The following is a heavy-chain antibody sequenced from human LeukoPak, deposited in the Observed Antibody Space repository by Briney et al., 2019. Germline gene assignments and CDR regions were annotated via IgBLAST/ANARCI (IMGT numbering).Heavy chain of an antibody. D-gene: IGHD3-16*02. V-gene: IGHV1-2*02. Sequence: ASVKVSCKASGYTFTNYDMHWVRQAPGQGLEWMGWINPNSGGTKYAQKFQDRVTMTRDTSISTAYMELSRLRSDDTAVYYCAILDSTQYYDHIWGSYRYIFGAFDIWGRGTMVTVSS. J-gene: IGHJ3*02. CDR2: INPNSGGT. CDR3: AILDSTQYYDHIWGSYRYIFGAFDI. CDR1: GYTFTNYD.